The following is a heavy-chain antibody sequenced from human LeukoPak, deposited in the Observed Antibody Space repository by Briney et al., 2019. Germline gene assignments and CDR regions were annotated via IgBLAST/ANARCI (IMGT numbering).Heavy chain of an antibody. D-gene: IGHD1-1*01. CDR3: ARRTTGTKKGAFDI. CDR2: ISSSSSYI. V-gene: IGHV3-21*01. CDR1: GFTFSSYS. Sequence: GGSLRLSCAASGFTFSSYSMNWVRQAPGKGLEWVSSISSSSSYIYYADSVKGRFTISRDSAKNSLYLQMNSLRAEDTAVYYCARRTTGTKKGAFDIWGQGTMVTVSS. J-gene: IGHJ3*02.